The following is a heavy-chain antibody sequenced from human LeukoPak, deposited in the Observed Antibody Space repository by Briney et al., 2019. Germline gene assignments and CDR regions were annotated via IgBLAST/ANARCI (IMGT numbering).Heavy chain of an antibody. V-gene: IGHV3-48*01. J-gene: IGHJ2*01. Sequence: PGGSLRLSCAASGFTFSSYSMNWVRQAPGKGLEWVSYISPSSSSMHYADSVTGRFTISRDNSKNTLYLQMNSLRAEGTAVYYCARLRGSSWYFDVWGRGTLVTVSS. CDR3: ARLRGSSWYFDV. CDR2: ISPSSSSM. CDR1: GFTFSSYS. D-gene: IGHD5-12*01.